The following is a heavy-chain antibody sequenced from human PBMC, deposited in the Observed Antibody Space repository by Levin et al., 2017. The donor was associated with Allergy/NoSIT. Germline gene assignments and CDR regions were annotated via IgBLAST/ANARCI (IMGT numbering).Heavy chain of an antibody. J-gene: IGHJ4*02. V-gene: IGHV1-69*13. CDR3: ARPRGGFYGSGSFDS. D-gene: IGHD3-10*01. CDR1: GGTLRNYP. Sequence: AASVKVSCKAFGGTLRNYPISWVRQAPGQGLEWMGGIIPAFAPTNYAQKFQGRVPITADESTRTAYIELRSLRSEDTAVYFCARPRGGFYGSGSFDSWGQGTLVTVSS. CDR2: IIPAFAPT.